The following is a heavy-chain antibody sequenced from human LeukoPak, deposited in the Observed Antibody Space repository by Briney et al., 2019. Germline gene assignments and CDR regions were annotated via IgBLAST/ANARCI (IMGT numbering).Heavy chain of an antibody. Sequence: PSETLSLTCTVSGYSISTGYYWDWIRQPPGKGLEWIGTFYHGGSTYYNPSLRSRVTISVDTSKNQFSLKLSSVTAADTAVYYCARSSEGRYYYDSSGFSYYYYYMDVWGKGTTVTISS. D-gene: IGHD3-22*01. V-gene: IGHV4-38-2*02. CDR2: FYHGGST. J-gene: IGHJ6*03. CDR3: ARSSEGRYYYDSSGFSYYYYYMDV. CDR1: GYSISTGYY.